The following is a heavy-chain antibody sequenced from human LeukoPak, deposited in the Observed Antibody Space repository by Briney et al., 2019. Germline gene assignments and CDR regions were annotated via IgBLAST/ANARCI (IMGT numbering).Heavy chain of an antibody. CDR2: IYTSGST. V-gene: IGHV4-4*07. CDR3: ARGAGCNWNYLDWFDP. D-gene: IGHD1-7*01. Sequence: PSETLSLTCTVSGGSISSYYWSWIRQPAGKGLEWIGRIYTSGSTNYNPSLKSRVTMSVDTSKNQFSLKLSSVTAADTAVYYCARGAGCNWNYLDWFDPWGQGTLVTVSS. J-gene: IGHJ5*02. CDR1: GGSISSYY.